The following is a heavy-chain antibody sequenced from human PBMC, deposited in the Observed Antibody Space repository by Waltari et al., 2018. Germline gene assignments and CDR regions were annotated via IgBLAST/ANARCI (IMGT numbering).Heavy chain of an antibody. Sequence: EVQLLESGGGLVQPGGSLRLSCAASGFTFSSYAMSWVRQAPGKGLEWVSAISGSGGSTYYADSVKGRFTISRDKSKNTLYLQMNSLRAEDTAVYYCAKGGNYDFWSGSSPNFDYWGQGTLVTVSS. CDR2: ISGSGGST. J-gene: IGHJ4*02. CDR3: AKGGNYDFWSGSSPNFDY. V-gene: IGHV3-23*01. D-gene: IGHD3-3*01. CDR1: GFTFSSYA.